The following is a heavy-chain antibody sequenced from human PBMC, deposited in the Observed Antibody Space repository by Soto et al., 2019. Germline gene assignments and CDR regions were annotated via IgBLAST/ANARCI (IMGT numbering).Heavy chain of an antibody. CDR3: ARDAGSFGAFNWFDP. V-gene: IGHV3-30*03. D-gene: IGHD3-3*02. Sequence: GSLRLSCAASGFTFSSYGMHWVRQAPGKGLEWVAVISYDGSNKYYADSVKGRFTISRDNSKNTLYLQMNSLRAEDTAVYYCARDAGSFGAFNWFDPWGQGTLVTVSS. CDR2: ISYDGSNK. CDR1: GFTFSSYG. J-gene: IGHJ5*01.